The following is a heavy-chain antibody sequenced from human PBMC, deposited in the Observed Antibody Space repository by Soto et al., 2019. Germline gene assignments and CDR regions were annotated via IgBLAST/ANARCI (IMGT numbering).Heavy chain of an antibody. J-gene: IGHJ6*02. CDR2: INPSGTTT. V-gene: IGHV1-46*01. Sequence: QVQLVQSGAEVKKPGASVKVSCKASGYTFTSFYMHWVRQAPGQGLEWMGIINPSGTTTDYAQKFQGRVTMTRDTSTSTYYMELRSLTAEDTAVYDCAKPQIARHYYYGMEVWGQGTAVTVSS. CDR1: GYTFTSFY. CDR3: AKPQIARHYYYGMEV.